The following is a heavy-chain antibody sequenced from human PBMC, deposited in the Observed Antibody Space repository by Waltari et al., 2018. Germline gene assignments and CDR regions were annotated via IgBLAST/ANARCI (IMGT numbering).Heavy chain of an antibody. CDR1: GFTFSNYA. CDR3: TKATTTNWGSAY. CDR2: IYSGGST. V-gene: IGHV3-23*03. Sequence: TASGFTFSNYAMNWVRQAPGKGLEWVSVIYSGGSTYYADAVKGLFTISRDNSKNTLFLQMSSLTPEDTALYYCTKATTTNWGSAYWGQGTLVTVSS. J-gene: IGHJ4*02. D-gene: IGHD7-27*01.